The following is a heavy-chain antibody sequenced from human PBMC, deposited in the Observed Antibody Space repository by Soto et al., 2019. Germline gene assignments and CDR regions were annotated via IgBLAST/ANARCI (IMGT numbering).Heavy chain of an antibody. D-gene: IGHD6-13*01. V-gene: IGHV3-23*01. Sequence: EVQLLESGGGLVQPGGSLRLSCAASGFTFSSYAMNWVRQAPGKGLEWASVISGSDGSTYYADSVKGRFTISRDNSKNTLNLQMNSLRAEDTAVYYCARRSSSWYFDYWGQGTLVTVSS. J-gene: IGHJ4*02. CDR2: ISGSDGST. CDR3: ARRSSSWYFDY. CDR1: GFTFSSYA.